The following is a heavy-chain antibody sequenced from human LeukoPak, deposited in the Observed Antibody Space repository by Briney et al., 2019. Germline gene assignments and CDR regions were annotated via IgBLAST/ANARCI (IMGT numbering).Heavy chain of an antibody. Sequence: GSLRLSCAASGFTFSNYGMSWVRQAPEKGLEWVSAISDDGRSTYYADSVKGRFTISKDNSKKTLSLQMNNLRAEDTAVYYCAKRVPYSSSSVYFDYWGQGTLVTVSS. CDR1: GFTFSNYG. CDR2: ISDDGRST. CDR3: AKRVPYSSSSVYFDY. D-gene: IGHD6-6*01. J-gene: IGHJ4*02. V-gene: IGHV3-23*01.